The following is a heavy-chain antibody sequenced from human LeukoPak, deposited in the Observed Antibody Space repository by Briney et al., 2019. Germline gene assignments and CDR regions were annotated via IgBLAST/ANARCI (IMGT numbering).Heavy chain of an antibody. V-gene: IGHV3-21*01. J-gene: IGHJ6*02. Sequence: GGSLRLSCAASGFTFSSYSMNWVRQAPGKGLEWVSSISSSSSYIYYADSVKGRFTISRDNSKNTLYLQMNSLRAEDTAVFYCARVSEAYYNHYGMDVWGQGAAVTVSS. CDR3: ARVSEAYYNHYGMDV. CDR2: ISSSSSYI. CDR1: GFTFSSYS.